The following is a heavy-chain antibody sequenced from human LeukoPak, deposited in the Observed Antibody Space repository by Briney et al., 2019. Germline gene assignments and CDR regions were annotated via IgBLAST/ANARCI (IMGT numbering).Heavy chain of an antibody. CDR1: GFTFSGYA. CDR2: ISGSGGST. Sequence: GGSLRLSCAASGFTFSGYAMSWVRQAPGRGLEWVSAISGSGGSTYYADSVKGRFTISRDKSKNTLYLQMNSLRAEDTAVYYCANGDPAVAGTGHFDYWGQGTLVTVSS. V-gene: IGHV3-23*01. J-gene: IGHJ4*02. D-gene: IGHD6-19*01. CDR3: ANGDPAVAGTGHFDY.